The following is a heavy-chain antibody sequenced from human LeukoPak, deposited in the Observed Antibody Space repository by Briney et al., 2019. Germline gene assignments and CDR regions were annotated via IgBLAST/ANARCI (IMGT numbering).Heavy chain of an antibody. D-gene: IGHD6-13*01. CDR3: ARDHSSSWTFDY. J-gene: IGHJ4*02. V-gene: IGHV3-48*02. CDR2: ISRSSSIL. Sequence: GGSLRLSRAASGFAFSSYSMNWVRLAPGKGLEWVSYISRSSSILYYADSVKGRFTISRDNAKNSLYLQMNSLRDEDTAVYYCARDHSSSWTFDYWGQGTLVTVSS. CDR1: GFAFSSYS.